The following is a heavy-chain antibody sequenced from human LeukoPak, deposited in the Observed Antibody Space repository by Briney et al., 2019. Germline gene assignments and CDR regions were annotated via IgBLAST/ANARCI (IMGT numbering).Heavy chain of an antibody. CDR2: IFYTGRT. V-gene: IGHV4-38-2*02. CDR3: ARDGGYPTTDEGFDP. D-gene: IGHD5-12*01. J-gene: IGHJ5*02. CDR1: GYSIGRDYY. Sequence: SETLSLTCKVSGYSIGRDYYWAWIRQPPGKGLEWIGSIFYTGRTVYNPSYESRLTISMDTSKNEFFLRLSSVTAADTAVYFCARDGGYPTTDEGFDPWGLGTLVTVSS.